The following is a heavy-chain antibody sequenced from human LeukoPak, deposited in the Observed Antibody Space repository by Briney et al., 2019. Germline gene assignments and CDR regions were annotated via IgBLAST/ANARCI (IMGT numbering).Heavy chain of an antibody. CDR3: ARWFVVPAAGEGYAFDI. V-gene: IGHV1-2*02. D-gene: IGHD2-2*01. CDR2: INPNSGGT. Sequence: GASLKVSCKASGYTFTGYYMHWVRQAPGQGLEWMGWINPNSGGTNYAQKFQGRVTMTRDTSVSTAYMELSRLTSDDTAVYYCARWFVVPAAGEGYAFDIWGQGTMVTVSA. J-gene: IGHJ3*02. CDR1: GYTFTGYY.